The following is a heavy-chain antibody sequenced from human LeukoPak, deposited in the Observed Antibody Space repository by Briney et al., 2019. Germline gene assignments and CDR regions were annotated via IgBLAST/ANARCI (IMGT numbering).Heavy chain of an antibody. CDR3: AGDREVRGVIGWFDP. Sequence: SETLSLTCTVSGGSISSYYWSWIRQPAGKGLEWIGRIYTSGSTNYNPSLKSRVTMSVDTSKNQFSLKLSSVTAADTAVYYCAGDREVRGVIGWFDPWGQGTLVTVSS. V-gene: IGHV4-4*07. CDR2: IYTSGST. CDR1: GGSISSYY. J-gene: IGHJ5*02. D-gene: IGHD3-10*01.